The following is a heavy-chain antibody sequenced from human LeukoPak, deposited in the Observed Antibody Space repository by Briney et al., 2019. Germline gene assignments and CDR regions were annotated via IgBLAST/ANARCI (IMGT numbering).Heavy chain of an antibody. CDR3: VRGFLSFDV. V-gene: IGHV3-72*01. CDR2: TTNKATGYIT. J-gene: IGHJ3*01. Sequence: GGSLRLSCAASGFTLSDHYMDWVRQAPGKGLEWVGRTTNKATGYITIYAASVQCRFSISRDDSKGSLYLQMNSLEVEDTAVYYCVRGFLSFDVWGQGTVVIVSS. CDR1: GFTLSDHY.